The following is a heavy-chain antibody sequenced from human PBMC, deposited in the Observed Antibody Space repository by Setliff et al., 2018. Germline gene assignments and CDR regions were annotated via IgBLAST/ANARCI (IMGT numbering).Heavy chain of an antibody. J-gene: IGHJ4*02. CDR2: VYYSGNT. D-gene: IGHD3-22*01. Sequence: SETLSLTCTVSGCSISTGDYYWGWIRQPPGKGLEWVGCVYYSGNTYYRPSIKSRVTMFVDTSKKQFSLMLYSVTAADTAIYYCARYDSSGPSDNYYFDHWGQGTLVTVSS. CDR1: GCSISTGDYY. CDR3: ARYDSSGPSDNYYFDH. V-gene: IGHV4-39*07.